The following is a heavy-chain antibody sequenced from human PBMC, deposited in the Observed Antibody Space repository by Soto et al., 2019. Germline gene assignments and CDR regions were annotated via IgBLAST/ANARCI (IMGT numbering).Heavy chain of an antibody. CDR2: INHSGST. V-gene: IGHV4-34*01. D-gene: IGHD3-3*01. Sequence: SETLSLTCAVYGGSFSGYYWSWIRQPPGKGLEWIGEINHSGSTNYNPSLKSRVTISVDTSKNQFSLKPSSVTAADTAVYYCARGPRYYDFWSGYHRYYYYYYMDVWGKGTTVTVSS. J-gene: IGHJ6*03. CDR3: ARGPRYYDFWSGYHRYYYYYYMDV. CDR1: GGSFSGYY.